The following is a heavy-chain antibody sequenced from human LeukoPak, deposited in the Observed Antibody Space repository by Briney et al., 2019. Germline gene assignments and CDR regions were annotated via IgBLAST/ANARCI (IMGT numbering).Heavy chain of an antibody. CDR2: IHHSGTT. V-gene: IGHV4-61*01. CDR1: GRSVSCGSYY. J-gene: IGHJ4*02. CDR3: ARGRLGATY. Sequence: SETLSLTCSVSGRSVSCGSYYWSWTRQPPGKGLEWGGYIHHSGTTNYSTALKSRVTISVDMSKTQFFLNLTSVTAADTAVYYCARGRLGATYWGQGTLVTVSS. D-gene: IGHD1-26*01.